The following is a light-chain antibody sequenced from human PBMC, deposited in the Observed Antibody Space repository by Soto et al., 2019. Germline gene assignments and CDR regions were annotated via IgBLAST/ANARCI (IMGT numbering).Light chain of an antibody. CDR3: QQDKSYPWT. Sequence: DIQMTQSPSTLSASVGDRVTITCRASQSISSWLAWYQQKPWKAPKLLIYDASSLESGVPSRFSGSGSGTEFPLTISSLQPDDFATYYCQQDKSYPWTFGQGTKVEL. J-gene: IGKJ1*01. CDR2: DAS. V-gene: IGKV1-5*01. CDR1: QSISSW.